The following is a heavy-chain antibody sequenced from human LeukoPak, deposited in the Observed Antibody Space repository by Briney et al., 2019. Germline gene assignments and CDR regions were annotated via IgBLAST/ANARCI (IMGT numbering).Heavy chain of an antibody. CDR1: GYTLTELS. CDR3: ASGGRYSGSYSVVDY. CDR2: FDPEDGET. Sequence: GASVKVSCKVSGYTLTELSMHWVRQAPGKGLEWMGGFDPEDGETIYAQKFQGRVTITADESTSTAYMEPSSLRSEDTAVYYCASGGRYSGSYSVVDYWGQGTLVTVSS. V-gene: IGHV1-24*01. J-gene: IGHJ4*02. D-gene: IGHD1-26*01.